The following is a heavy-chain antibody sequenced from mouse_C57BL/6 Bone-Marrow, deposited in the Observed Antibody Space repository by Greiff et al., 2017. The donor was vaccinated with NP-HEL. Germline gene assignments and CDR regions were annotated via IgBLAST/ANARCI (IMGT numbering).Heavy chain of an antibody. D-gene: IGHD1-3*01. CDR2: INYDGSST. V-gene: IGHV5-16*01. CDR1: GFTLSDYY. Sequence: DVMLVESEGGLVQPGSSMKLSCTASGFTLSDYYMAWVRQVPEKGLEWVANINYDGSSTYYLDSLKSRFIISRDNAKNILYLQMSSLKSEDTATYYCARDNYFFMDYWGQGTSVTVSS. J-gene: IGHJ4*01. CDR3: ARDNYFFMDY.